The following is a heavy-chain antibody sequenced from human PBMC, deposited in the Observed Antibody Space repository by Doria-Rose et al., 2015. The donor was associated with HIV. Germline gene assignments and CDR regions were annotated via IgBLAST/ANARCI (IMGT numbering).Heavy chain of an antibody. CDR2: IFADDER. CDR3: ARIKSSRWYHKYYFDF. Sequence: QITLKESGPVLVKPTETLTLTCTVSGVSLSSPGMGVSWIRQPPGKALEWLASIFADDERSYKTSLKSRLTISRGTSTSQVVLIMTDMDPVDTATYYCARIKSSRWYHKYYFDFWGQGTLVVVSA. CDR1: GVSLSSPGMG. J-gene: IGHJ4*02. V-gene: IGHV2-26*01. D-gene: IGHD6-13*01.